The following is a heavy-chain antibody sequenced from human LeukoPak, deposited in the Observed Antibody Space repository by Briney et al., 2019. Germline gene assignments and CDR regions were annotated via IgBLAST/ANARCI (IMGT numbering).Heavy chain of an antibody. CDR3: ARDGDSSGYGNWFDP. J-gene: IGHJ5*02. V-gene: IGHV3-30-3*01. CDR1: GFTFSSYA. Sequence: GGSLRLSCAASGFTFSSYAMHWVRQAPGKGLEWVAVISYDGSNKYHADSVKGRFTISRDNSKNTLYLQMNSLRAEDTAVYYCARDGDSSGYGNWFDPWGQGTLVTVSS. CDR2: ISYDGSNK. D-gene: IGHD3-22*01.